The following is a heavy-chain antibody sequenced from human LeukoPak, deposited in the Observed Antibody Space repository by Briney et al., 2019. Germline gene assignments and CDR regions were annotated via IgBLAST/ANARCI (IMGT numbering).Heavy chain of an antibody. CDR3: ARDRTTMVRDYYYYMDV. D-gene: IGHD3-10*01. V-gene: IGHV3-21*01. CDR2: ISSSSSYI. Sequence: GGSLRLSCAASGFTFSSYSMNWVRQAPGKGLEWVTSISSSSSYIYYADSVKGRFTISRDNAKNSLYLQMNSLRAEDTAVYYCARDRTTMVRDYYYYMDVWGKGTTVTVSS. J-gene: IGHJ6*03. CDR1: GFTFSSYS.